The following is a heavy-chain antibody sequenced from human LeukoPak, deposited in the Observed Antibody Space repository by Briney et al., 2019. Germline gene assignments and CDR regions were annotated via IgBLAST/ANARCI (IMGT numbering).Heavy chain of an antibody. J-gene: IGHJ4*02. CDR1: GFTFSSYA. Sequence: GGSLRLSCAASGFTFSSYAMSWVRQAPGKGLDWVSAISGSGGSTYYADSVKGRFTISRDNSKNTLYLQMNSLRAEDTAVYYCAKEVPGRITMIVVVKRGFDYWGQGTLVTVSS. D-gene: IGHD3-22*01. CDR3: AKEVPGRITMIVVVKRGFDY. CDR2: ISGSGGST. V-gene: IGHV3-23*01.